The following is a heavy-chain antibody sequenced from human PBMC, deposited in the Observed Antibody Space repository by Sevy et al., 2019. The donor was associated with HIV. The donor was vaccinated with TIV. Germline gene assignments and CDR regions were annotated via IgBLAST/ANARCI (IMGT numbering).Heavy chain of an antibody. CDR2: ISSSSSYT. J-gene: IGHJ4*02. CDR3: ARGLWDIVVVPAAPHDY. V-gene: IGHV3-11*06. Sequence: GGSLRLSCAASGFTFSDYYMSWIRQAPGKGLEWVSYISSSSSYTNYADSVKGRFTISRGNAKNSLYLQMNSLRAEDTAVYYCARGLWDIVVVPAAPHDYWGQGTLVTVSS. CDR1: GFTFSDYY. D-gene: IGHD2-2*01.